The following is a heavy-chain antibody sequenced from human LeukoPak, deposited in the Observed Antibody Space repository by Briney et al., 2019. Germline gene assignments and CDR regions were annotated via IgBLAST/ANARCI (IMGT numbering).Heavy chain of an antibody. Sequence: GGSLRLSCAASGFTFSSYAMSWVRQAPGKGLEWVSAISGSGGSTYYADSVKGRFTISRDNSKNTLYLQMNSLRAEDTAVYYCAKGTVRFLEWGQRGYFDYWGQGALVTVSS. CDR2: ISGSGGST. CDR1: GFTFSSYA. D-gene: IGHD3-3*01. J-gene: IGHJ4*03. V-gene: IGHV3-23*01. CDR3: AKGTVRFLEWGQRGYFDY.